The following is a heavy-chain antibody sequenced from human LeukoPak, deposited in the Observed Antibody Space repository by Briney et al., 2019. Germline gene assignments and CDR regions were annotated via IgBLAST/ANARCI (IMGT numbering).Heavy chain of an antibody. V-gene: IGHV4-59*11. CDR2: IFYSGSL. CDR3: ARGGGYSGSSFDY. Sequence: SETLSLTCTVSGASISSHYWSWIRQPPGKGLEWIGYIFYSGSLNYNPPLKSRVAISVDTSKDQFSLRLTSVTAADTAVYFCARGGGYSGSSFDYWGQGTLVTVSS. J-gene: IGHJ4*02. CDR1: GASISSHY. D-gene: IGHD1-26*01.